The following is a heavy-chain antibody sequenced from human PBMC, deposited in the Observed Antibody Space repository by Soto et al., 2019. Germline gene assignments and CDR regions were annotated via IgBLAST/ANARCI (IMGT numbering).Heavy chain of an antibody. CDR1: GFTFSTHW. Sequence: EVQLVESGGGLVQPGGSLRLSCAASGFTFSTHWMHWVRQAPGEGLVWVSRMDSGGTTINYADAVKGRFTISRDNAKNTLYLQMDSLRAEDTAVYYCATAGYYRFDFWGQGTLVTVSS. V-gene: IGHV3-74*01. D-gene: IGHD3-10*01. CDR2: MDSGGTTI. CDR3: ATAGYYRFDF. J-gene: IGHJ4*02.